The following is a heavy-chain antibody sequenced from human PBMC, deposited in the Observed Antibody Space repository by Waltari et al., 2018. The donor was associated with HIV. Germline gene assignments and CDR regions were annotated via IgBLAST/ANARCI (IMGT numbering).Heavy chain of an antibody. CDR1: GYTFTSYD. CDR3: ARRYDSGTNIAGY. J-gene: IGHJ4*02. CDR2: MDPNSCNT. D-gene: IGHD3-10*01. Sequence: QVQLVQSGAEVKKPGASVKVSCKASGYTFTSYDIHWVRQATGQGLEWMGWMDPNSCNTGYAQKFQGRVTMTRNTSISTAYMELSGLRAEDTAVYYCARRYDSGTNIAGYWGQGTLVTVSS. V-gene: IGHV1-8*01.